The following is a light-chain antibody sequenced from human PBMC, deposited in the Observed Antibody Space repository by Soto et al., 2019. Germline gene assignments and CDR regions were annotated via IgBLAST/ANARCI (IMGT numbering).Light chain of an antibody. Sequence: DIQMTQYPSSVAAAVGDRVTITCRASQGISTWLAWYQHKPGKAPKLLIFGASTLQSGVPSRFSGSGSGTDFNFTITSLQPEDFATYYCQQSFGVPITFGQGTRLEI. V-gene: IGKV1-12*01. CDR2: GAS. CDR1: QGISTW. J-gene: IGKJ5*01. CDR3: QQSFGVPIT.